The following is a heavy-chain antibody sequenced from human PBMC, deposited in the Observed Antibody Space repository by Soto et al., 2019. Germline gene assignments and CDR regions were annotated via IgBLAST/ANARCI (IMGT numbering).Heavy chain of an antibody. J-gene: IGHJ4*02. CDR1: GYTFTDYG. V-gene: IGHV1-18*04. CDR3: ARDRQNYGCFDY. Sequence: QVQLVQSGVEVKKPGASVKVPCKASGYTFTDYGITWVRQAPGQGLEWMGWINSHNGVTNHAQSFQDRVTMTTDTSTNTVYMELRSLRFDDTAVYYCARDRQNYGCFDYWGQGTLVTVSS. D-gene: IGHD3-16*01. CDR2: INSHNGVT.